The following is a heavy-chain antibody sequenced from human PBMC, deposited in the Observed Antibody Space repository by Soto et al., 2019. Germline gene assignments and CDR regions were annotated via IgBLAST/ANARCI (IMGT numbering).Heavy chain of an antibody. V-gene: IGHV4-39*01. CDR1: GGSISSVGYY. J-gene: IGHJ4*02. Sequence: PSETLSLTCTVSGGSISSVGYYWGWIRQPPGKGLEWIATSYYSGTTYYNPSLKSRVTISVDTSKSQFSLKLSSVTAADTAVYYCARRPPTVTTYSFDYWGQGALVTVSS. D-gene: IGHD4-17*01. CDR3: ARRPPTVTTYSFDY. CDR2: SYYSGTT.